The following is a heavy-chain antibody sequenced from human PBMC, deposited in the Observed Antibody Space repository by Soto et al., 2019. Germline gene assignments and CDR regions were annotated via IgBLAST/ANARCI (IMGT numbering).Heavy chain of an antibody. D-gene: IGHD2-21*02. Sequence: GGSLRLSCVGSGFSFRDHSMNWVRQPPGKGLQWISYISSSSENIYYADSVKGRFTVSRDNAKNTLFLQMNSLTDDDSAIYYCERLPKGSVVTGWGQGSLVTVSS. CDR3: ERLPKGSVVTG. V-gene: IGHV3-48*02. J-gene: IGHJ4*01. CDR1: GFSFRDHS. CDR2: ISSSSENI.